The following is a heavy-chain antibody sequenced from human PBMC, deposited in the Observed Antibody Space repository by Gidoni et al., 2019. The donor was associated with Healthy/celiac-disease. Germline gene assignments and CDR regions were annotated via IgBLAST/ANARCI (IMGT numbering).Heavy chain of an antibody. D-gene: IGHD3-22*01. CDR1: GGSFSGYY. CDR2: INHSGST. Sequence: QVQLQQWGAGLLKPSETLSLTCAVYGGSFSGYYWSWIRQPPGKGLEWIGEINHSGSTNYNPSLKSRVTISVDTSKNQFSLKLSSVTAADTAVYYCARALTQDYYDSSGYYGNQFDYWGQGTLVTVSS. V-gene: IGHV4-34*01. CDR3: ARALTQDYYDSSGYYGNQFDY. J-gene: IGHJ4*02.